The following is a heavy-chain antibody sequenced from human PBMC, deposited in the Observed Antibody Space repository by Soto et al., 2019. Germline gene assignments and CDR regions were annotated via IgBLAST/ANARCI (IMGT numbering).Heavy chain of an antibody. CDR2: INHSGST. J-gene: IGHJ4*02. CDR3: ARAPQMGFWSGTFDY. V-gene: IGHV4-34*01. CDR1: GGSFSGYY. Sequence: QVQLQQWGAGLLKPSETLSLTCAVYGGSFSGYYWSWIRQPPGKGLEWIGEINHSGSTNYNPSLKRRVTISVDTSKNQFSLKLSSVTAEDTAVYYCARAPQMGFWSGTFDYWGQGTLVTVSS. D-gene: IGHD3-3*01.